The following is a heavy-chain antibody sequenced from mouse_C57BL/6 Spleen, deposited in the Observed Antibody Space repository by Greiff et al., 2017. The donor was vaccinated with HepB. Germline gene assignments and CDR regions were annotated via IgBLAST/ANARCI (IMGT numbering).Heavy chain of an antibody. CDR2: IDPETGGT. V-gene: IGHV1-15*01. D-gene: IGHD2-3*01. J-gene: IGHJ2*01. CDR3: TLGWVPYFDY. CDR1: GYTFTDYE. Sequence: VKLMESGAELVRPGASVTLSCQASGYTFTDYEMHWVKQTPVHGLEWIGAIDPETGGTDYNQKFKGKAILTADKSSSTAYMELRSLTSEDSAVYYCTLGWVPYFDYWGQGTTLTVSS.